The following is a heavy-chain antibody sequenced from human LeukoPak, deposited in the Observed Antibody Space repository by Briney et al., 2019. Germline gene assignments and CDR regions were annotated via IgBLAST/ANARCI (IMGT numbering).Heavy chain of an antibody. D-gene: IGHD4-17*01. J-gene: IGHJ4*02. V-gene: IGHV3-23*01. Sequence: GGSLRLSCAASGFTFYSYAMNWVRQAPGKGLEWVSAISGTGSNTYYPDSMKGRFTISRDNSKNTLYLQMNSLRAEDTAVYYCAKDLHGDFDYWGQGTLVTVSP. CDR1: GFTFYSYA. CDR3: AKDLHGDFDY. CDR2: ISGTGSNT.